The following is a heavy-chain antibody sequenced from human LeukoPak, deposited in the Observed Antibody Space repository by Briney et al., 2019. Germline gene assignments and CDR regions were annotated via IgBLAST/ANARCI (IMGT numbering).Heavy chain of an antibody. CDR2: IYYSGST. V-gene: IGHV4-30-4*01. CDR3: ARDQHHCSGGSCYSYYYYGMDV. Sequence: SETLSLTCTVSGGSISSYYWSWIRQPPGKGLEWIGYIYYSGSTYYNPSLKSRVTISVDTSKNQFSLKLSSVTAADTAVYYCARDQHHCSGGSCYSYYYYGMDVWGQGTTVTVSS. CDR1: GGSISSYY. J-gene: IGHJ6*02. D-gene: IGHD2-15*01.